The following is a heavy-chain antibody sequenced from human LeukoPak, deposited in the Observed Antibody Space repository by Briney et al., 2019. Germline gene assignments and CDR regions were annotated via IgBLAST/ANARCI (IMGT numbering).Heavy chain of an antibody. J-gene: IGHJ6*02. D-gene: IGHD2-15*01. CDR3: AKGVVAATNAAYYGMDV. Sequence: GGSLRLSCAASGFTFSNYGMHWVRQAPGKGLEWVAVISYDESDKYYADSVKGRFTISRDNSKNTLHLQMNGLRPEDTAVYYCAKGVVAATNAAYYGMDVWGQGTTVTVSS. V-gene: IGHV3-30*18. CDR2: ISYDESDK. CDR1: GFTFSNYG.